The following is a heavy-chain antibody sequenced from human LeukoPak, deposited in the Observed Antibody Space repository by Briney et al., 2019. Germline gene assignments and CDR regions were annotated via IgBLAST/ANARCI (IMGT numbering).Heavy chain of an antibody. V-gene: IGHV3-74*01. J-gene: IGHJ4*02. Sequence: GGSLRLPCEASEFTFSTYWMHWVRQVPGKGLVWVARINTDGSRTSYADSVKGRFTISRDNAKNTLYLQMNSLRGEDTSLYYCVRGHWGFDFWGQGTLVTVSS. CDR1: EFTFSTYW. CDR3: VRGHWGFDF. D-gene: IGHD7-27*01. CDR2: INTDGSRT.